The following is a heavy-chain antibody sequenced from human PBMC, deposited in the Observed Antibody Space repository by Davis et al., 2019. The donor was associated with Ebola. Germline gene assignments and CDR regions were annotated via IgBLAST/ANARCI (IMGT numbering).Heavy chain of an antibody. CDR3: ADLHSGY. D-gene: IGHD6-13*01. CDR2: IYYSGST. V-gene: IGHV4-59*08. J-gene: IGHJ4*02. CDR1: GGPISSYY. Sequence: GSLRLSCTASGGPISSYYWSWIRQPPGKGLEWIGYIYYSGSTNYNPSFKSRVTISVDTSKNQFSLKLTSVTAADTAVYYCADLHSGYWGQGTLVTVSS.